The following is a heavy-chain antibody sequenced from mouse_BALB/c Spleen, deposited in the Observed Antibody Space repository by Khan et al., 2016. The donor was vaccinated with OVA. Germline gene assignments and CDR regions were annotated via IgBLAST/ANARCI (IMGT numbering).Heavy chain of an antibody. CDR2: INPSTGYT. CDR3: ARRGLRWDFDY. J-gene: IGHJ2*01. Sequence: QMQLEESGAELAKPGASVKMSCKASGYTFINYWILWVKQRPGQGLEWIGYINPSTGYTEYNQNFKDKATLTADKSSSTAYMQLSSLTSEDSEVYYCARRGLRWDFDYWGQGTTLTVSS. D-gene: IGHD1-1*01. V-gene: IGHV1-7*01. CDR1: GYTFINYW.